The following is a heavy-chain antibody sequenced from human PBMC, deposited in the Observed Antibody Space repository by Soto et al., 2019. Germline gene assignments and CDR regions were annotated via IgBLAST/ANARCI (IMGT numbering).Heavy chain of an antibody. Sequence: EVQLLESGGGLVQPGGSLRLSCAASGFTFSSYAMSWVRQAPGKGLEWVSAISGSGGSTYYADSVKGRFTISRDNSKNTLYLQMNSLRAEDTAVYYCAKDLGIAAAGTEGHYFDYWGQGTLVTVSS. V-gene: IGHV3-23*01. CDR2: ISGSGGST. CDR1: GFTFSSYA. J-gene: IGHJ4*02. CDR3: AKDLGIAAAGTEGHYFDY. D-gene: IGHD6-13*01.